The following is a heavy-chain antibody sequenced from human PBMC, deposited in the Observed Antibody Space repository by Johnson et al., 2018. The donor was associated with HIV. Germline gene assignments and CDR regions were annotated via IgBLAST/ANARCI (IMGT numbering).Heavy chain of an antibody. CDR3: AKIRITMIVVVEGVDAFDI. Sequence: VHLVESGGGLIQPGGSLRLSCAASGFTVSSNYMSWVRQAPGKGLEWVSIIYSGGSTYYADSVKGRFTISRDNSKNTLYLQMNSLRAEDTAVYYCAKIRITMIVVVEGVDAFDIWGQGTMVTVSS. V-gene: IGHV3-66*02. CDR1: GFTVSSNY. J-gene: IGHJ3*02. CDR2: IYSGGST. D-gene: IGHD3-22*01.